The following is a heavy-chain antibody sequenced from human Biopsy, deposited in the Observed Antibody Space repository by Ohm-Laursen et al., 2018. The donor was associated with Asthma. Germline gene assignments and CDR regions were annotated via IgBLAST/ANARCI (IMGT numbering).Heavy chain of an antibody. Sequence: ASVKVSCNASGYNFISFAIHWVRQAPGQRLEWMGWVNIGNGDTKYSQKFRGRVTITRDTSASTAYMELRSLRSEDTATYYCARTYYDFLTGQVKDVFGVWGQGTMVTVSS. J-gene: IGHJ3*01. CDR1: GYNFISFA. CDR2: VNIGNGDT. V-gene: IGHV1-3*04. D-gene: IGHD3-9*01. CDR3: ARTYYDFLTGQVKDVFGV.